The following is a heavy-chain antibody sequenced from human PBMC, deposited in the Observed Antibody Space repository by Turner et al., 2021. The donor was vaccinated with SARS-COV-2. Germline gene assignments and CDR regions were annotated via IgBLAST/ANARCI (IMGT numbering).Heavy chain of an antibody. D-gene: IGHD3-16*01. CDR2: IYDSGST. V-gene: IGHV4-59*01. CDR3: ARDPGEGAFDY. Sequence: QVQLQESGPGLVKPSETLSLTCTVSGGSISSYYWSWIRQPPGKGLEWIGYIYDSGSTNYNPSIKSRVTISVDTSKNQFSLKLSSVTAADTAVYYCARDPGEGAFDYWGQGTLVTVSS. J-gene: IGHJ4*02. CDR1: GGSISSYY.